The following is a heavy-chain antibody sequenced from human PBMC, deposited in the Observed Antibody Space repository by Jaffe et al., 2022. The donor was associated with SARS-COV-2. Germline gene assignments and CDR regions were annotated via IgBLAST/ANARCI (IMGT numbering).Heavy chain of an antibody. CDR2: INSDGSST. CDR3: ARELRRGG. Sequence: EVQLVESGGGLVQPGGSLRLSCAASGFTFSNYWMYWVRQAPGKGLVCVSRINSDGSSTNYADSVKGRFTISRDNAKNTLYLQMNSLRDEDTAVYYCARELRRGGWGQGTLVTVSS. J-gene: IGHJ4*02. D-gene: IGHD2-15*01. V-gene: IGHV3-74*01. CDR1: GFTFSNYW.